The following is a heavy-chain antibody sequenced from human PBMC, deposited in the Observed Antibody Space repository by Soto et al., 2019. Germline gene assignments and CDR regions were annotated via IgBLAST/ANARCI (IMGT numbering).Heavy chain of an antibody. CDR2: ISYDGSNK. CDR3: ARDYDTGYCSGGSCYPILGYYYGMDV. V-gene: IGHV3-30-3*01. Sequence: LRLSCAASGFTFSSYAMHWVRQAPGKGLEWVAVISYDGSNKYYADSVKGRFTISRDNSKNTLYLQMNSLRAEDTAVYYCARDYDTGYCSGGSCYPILGYYYGMDVWGQGTTVTVSS. D-gene: IGHD2-15*01. J-gene: IGHJ6*02. CDR1: GFTFSSYA.